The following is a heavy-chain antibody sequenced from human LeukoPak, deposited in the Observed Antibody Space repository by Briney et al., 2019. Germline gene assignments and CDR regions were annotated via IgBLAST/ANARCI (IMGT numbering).Heavy chain of an antibody. J-gene: IGHJ2*01. CDR2: THDRGLT. CDR1: GGSISDYY. V-gene: IGHV4-4*08. CDR3: ATTLPGRVTPRYWYFDL. D-gene: IGHD1-26*01. Sequence: SETLSLTCTVSGGSISDYYWNWIRQAPGKGLEWIVKTHDRGLTNHNPSLRRRVTASLDKSKNQVSLTLTSVTAADTAVYYCATTLPGRVTPRYWYFDLWGRGTPVTVSS.